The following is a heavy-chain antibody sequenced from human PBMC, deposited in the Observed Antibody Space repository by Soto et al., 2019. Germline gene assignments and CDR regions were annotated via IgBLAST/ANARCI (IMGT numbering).Heavy chain of an antibody. Sequence: PSETLSLTCTVSGGSISSSSYYWGWIRQPPGKGLEWIGSIYYSGSTYYNPSLKSRVTISVDTSKNQFSLKLSSVTAADTAVYYCARDMELLGFDYWGQGTLVTVSS. V-gene: IGHV4-39*07. CDR3: ARDMELLGFDY. J-gene: IGHJ4*02. CDR2: IYYSGST. CDR1: GGSISSSSYY. D-gene: IGHD1-7*01.